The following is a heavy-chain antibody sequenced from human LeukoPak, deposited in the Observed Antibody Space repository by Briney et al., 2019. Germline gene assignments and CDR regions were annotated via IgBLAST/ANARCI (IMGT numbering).Heavy chain of an antibody. J-gene: IGHJ4*02. CDR1: GFTVSSNY. Sequence: GGSLRLSCAASGFTVSSNYMSWVRQAPGKGLEWVSVIYSGGSTYYADSVKGRFTISRDNSKNTLYLQMNSLRAEDTAVYYCARDSCSSTSCYGDLDYWGQGTLVTVSS. D-gene: IGHD2-2*01. CDR2: IYSGGST. CDR3: ARDSCSSTSCYGDLDY. V-gene: IGHV3-66*01.